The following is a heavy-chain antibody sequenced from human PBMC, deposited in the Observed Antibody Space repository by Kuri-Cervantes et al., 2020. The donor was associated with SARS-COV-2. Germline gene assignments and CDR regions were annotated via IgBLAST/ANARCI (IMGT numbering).Heavy chain of an antibody. V-gene: IGHV1-69*13. Sequence: SVKVSCKASGGTFSSYAISWVRQAPGQGLEWMGGIIPIFGTANYAQKFQGRVTITADESTSTAYMELSSLRSDDAAVYYCARDRNTGGRDAFDLWGQGTTVTVSS. CDR2: IIPIFGTA. CDR1: GGTFSSYA. D-gene: IGHD2-8*02. J-gene: IGHJ3*01. CDR3: ARDRNTGGRDAFDL.